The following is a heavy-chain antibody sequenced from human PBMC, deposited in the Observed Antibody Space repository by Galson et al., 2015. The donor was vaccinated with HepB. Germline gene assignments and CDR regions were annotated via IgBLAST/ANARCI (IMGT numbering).Heavy chain of an antibody. Sequence: SVKVSCKASGYTFTRYGISWVRQAPGQGLGWMGWISGYNVNANYAQNLQGRVTMTTDTSTSTAYMELRSLRSDDTAVYYCARGGMATLGGPTFDYWGQGTLVTVSS. CDR1: GYTFTRYG. CDR3: ARGGMATLGGPTFDY. J-gene: IGHJ4*02. V-gene: IGHV1-18*01. D-gene: IGHD5-24*01. CDR2: ISGYNVNA.